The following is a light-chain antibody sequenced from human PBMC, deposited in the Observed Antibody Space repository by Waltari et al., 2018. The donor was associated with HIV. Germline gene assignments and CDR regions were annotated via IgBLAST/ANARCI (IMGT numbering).Light chain of an antibody. CDR1: QGLNSN. Sequence: DIQLTQSPSLMSASVGDRVTITCRASQGLNSNWAWYQQKPGQAPTLLIYAASSLPSGVPSRYSGSGSGTEFTLTIRSLQPEDFATYSCQHLNAYPPFTFGPGTTVD. J-gene: IGKJ3*01. CDR2: AAS. CDR3: QHLNAYPPFT. V-gene: IGKV1-9*01.